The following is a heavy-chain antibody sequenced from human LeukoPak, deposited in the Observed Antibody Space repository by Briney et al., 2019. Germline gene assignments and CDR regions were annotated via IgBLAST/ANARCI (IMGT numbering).Heavy chain of an antibody. CDR1: GFTFGSYG. V-gene: IGHV3-30*18. CDR3: AKEAIFGVAQDY. Sequence: SGRSLRLSCAASGFTFGSYGMHWVRQAPGKGLEWVAVISYDGSNKYYADSVKGRFTISRDNSKNTLYLQMNSLRAEDTAVYYCAKEAIFGVAQDYWGQGTLVTVSS. CDR2: ISYDGSNK. D-gene: IGHD3-3*01. J-gene: IGHJ4*02.